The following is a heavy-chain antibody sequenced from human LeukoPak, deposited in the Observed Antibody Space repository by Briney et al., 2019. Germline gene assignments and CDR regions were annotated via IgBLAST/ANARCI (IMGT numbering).Heavy chain of an antibody. CDR2: ISYDGSNK. CDR3: ARDIVRVQSIAAAGTLAEYFQH. V-gene: IGHV3-30-3*01. J-gene: IGHJ1*01. CDR1: GFTFSSYA. Sequence: PGRSLRLSCAASGFTFSSYAMHWVRQAPGKGLEWVAVISYDGSNKYYADSVKGRFTISRDNSKNTLYLQMNSLRAEVTAVYYCARDIVRVQSIAAAGTLAEYFQHWGQGTLVTVSS. D-gene: IGHD6-13*01.